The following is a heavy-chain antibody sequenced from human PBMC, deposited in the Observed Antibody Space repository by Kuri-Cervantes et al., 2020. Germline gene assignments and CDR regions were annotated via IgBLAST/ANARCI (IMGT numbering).Heavy chain of an antibody. J-gene: IGHJ3*02. V-gene: IGHV3-23*01. CDR3: ARRVTPRAFDI. CDR2: ISGSGGST. D-gene: IGHD2-21*02. Sequence: GESLKISCAASGFTFSNYVMSWVRQAPGEGLEWVSSISGSGGSTYYADSVKGRFTISRDNSKNTLYLQMNSLRAEDTAVYYCARRVTPRAFDIWGQGTMVTVSS. CDR1: GFTFSNYV.